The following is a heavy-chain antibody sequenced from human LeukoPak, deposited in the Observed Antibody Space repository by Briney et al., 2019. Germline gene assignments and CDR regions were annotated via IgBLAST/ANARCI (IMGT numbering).Heavy chain of an antibody. D-gene: IGHD3-10*02. CDR1: GFTSSSYE. J-gene: IGHJ6*04. CDR3: AELGITMIGGV. V-gene: IGHV3-48*03. CDR2: ISSSGSTI. Sequence: GGSPRFSCAASGFTSSSYEMNWVGEAPGPGLEWVSYISSSGSTIYYADSVKGRFTISRDNAKNSLYLQMNSLRAEDTAVYYCAELGITMIGGVWGKGTTVTISS.